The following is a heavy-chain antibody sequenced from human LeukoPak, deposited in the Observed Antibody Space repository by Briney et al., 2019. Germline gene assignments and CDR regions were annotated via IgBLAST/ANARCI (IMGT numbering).Heavy chain of an antibody. D-gene: IGHD2-15*01. V-gene: IGHV3-66*01. J-gene: IGHJ4*02. CDR3: AREIFLGYCSGGSCYFGY. CDR1: GFTVSSNY. Sequence: GGSLRLSCAASGFTVSSNYMSWVRQAPGKGLEWVSVIYSGGSTYYADSVKGRFTISRDNSKNTLYLQMNSLRAEDTAVYYCAREIFLGYCSGGSCYFGYWGQGTLVTVSS. CDR2: IYSGGST.